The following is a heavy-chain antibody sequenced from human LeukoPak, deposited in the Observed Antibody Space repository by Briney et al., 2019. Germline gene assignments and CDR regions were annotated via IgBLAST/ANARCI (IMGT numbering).Heavy chain of an antibody. Sequence: GGSLRLSCAASGFIFSNYAMSWVRQAPGKGLEWVSYISSSGSTIYYADSVKGRFTISRDNAKNSLYLQMNSLRAEDTAVYYCARGSRRYCDYWGQGTLVTVSS. CDR2: ISSSGSTI. V-gene: IGHV3-48*03. CDR3: ARGSRRYCDY. D-gene: IGHD2-21*01. J-gene: IGHJ4*02. CDR1: GFIFSNYA.